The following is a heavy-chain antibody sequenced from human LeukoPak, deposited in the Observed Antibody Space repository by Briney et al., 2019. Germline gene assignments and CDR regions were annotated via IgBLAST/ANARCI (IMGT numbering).Heavy chain of an antibody. V-gene: IGHV3-48*04. CDR2: ISSSSSTI. CDR3: ARDLFAYGDYPSGY. D-gene: IGHD4-17*01. Sequence: SGGSLRLSCAASGFTFSSYSMNWVRQAPGKGLEWVSYISSSSSTIYYADSVKGRFTISRDNAKNSLYLQMNSLRAEDTAVYYCARDLFAYGDYPSGYWGQGTLVTVSS. CDR1: GFTFSSYS. J-gene: IGHJ4*02.